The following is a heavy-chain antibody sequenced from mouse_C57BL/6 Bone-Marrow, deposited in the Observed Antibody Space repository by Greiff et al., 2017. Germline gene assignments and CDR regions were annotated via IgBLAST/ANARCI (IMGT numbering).Heavy chain of an antibody. CDR3: VRGGVLLAY. CDR2: IYPGDGDT. J-gene: IGHJ3*01. D-gene: IGHD1-1*01. Sequence: QVQLQQSGPELVKPGASVKISCKASGYAFSSSWMHWVKQRPGKGLEWIGRIYPGDGDTNYNGKFKGKATLTADKSSSTACMQLSGLTSVDSSVYFCVRGGVLLAYWGQGTLVTVSA. V-gene: IGHV1-82*01. CDR1: GYAFSSSW.